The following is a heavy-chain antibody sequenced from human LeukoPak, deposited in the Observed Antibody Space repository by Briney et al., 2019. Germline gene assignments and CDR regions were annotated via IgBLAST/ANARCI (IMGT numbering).Heavy chain of an antibody. CDR2: IYYNGTT. D-gene: IGHD6-13*01. V-gene: IGHV4-59*01. J-gene: IGHJ5*02. CDR1: GGSIKYYY. CDR3: ARDGASSSWPHWFDP. Sequence: SETLSLTCSVSGGSIKYYYWTWIRQSPGEGLEWIGHIYYNGTTRYKPSLKSRVTISLDMSKKQISLKLNSLTAADTAVYYCARDGASSSWPHWFDPWGQGTLVTVSS.